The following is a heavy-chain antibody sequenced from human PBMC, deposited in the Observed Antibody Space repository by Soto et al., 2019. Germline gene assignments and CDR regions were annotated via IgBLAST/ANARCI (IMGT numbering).Heavy chain of an antibody. D-gene: IGHD6-19*01. CDR1: GFTFDDYA. J-gene: IGHJ3*02. CDR3: AKDRAVAGLYDAFDI. V-gene: IGHV3-9*01. Sequence: GGSLRLSCAASGFTFDDYAMHWVRQAPGKGLEWVSGISWNSGSIGYADSVKGRFTISRDNAKNSLYLQMNSLRAEDTALYYCAKDRAVAGLYDAFDIWGQGTMVTVSS. CDR2: ISWNSGSI.